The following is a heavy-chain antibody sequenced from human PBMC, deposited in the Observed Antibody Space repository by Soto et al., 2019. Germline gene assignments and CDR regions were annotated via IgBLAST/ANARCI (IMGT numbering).Heavy chain of an antibody. Sequence: LSLTCAVSGGSISICGYYWSWSRQHPEKGLEWIGYIYYSGSTSYNPSLKSRVTISVDTSKNQFSLRLNSVTAADTAVYFCARDRGYADAFDIWGQGTMVTVSS. CDR1: GGSISICGYY. J-gene: IGHJ3*02. CDR3: ARDRGYADAFDI. V-gene: IGHV4-31*11. CDR2: IYYSGST. D-gene: IGHD5-12*01.